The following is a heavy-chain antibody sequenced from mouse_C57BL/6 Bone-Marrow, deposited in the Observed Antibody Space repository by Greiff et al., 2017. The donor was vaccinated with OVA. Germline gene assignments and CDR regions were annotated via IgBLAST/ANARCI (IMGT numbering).Heavy chain of an antibody. CDR2: IDPANGDT. CDR1: GFNIKDDY. D-gene: IGHD3-1*01. J-gene: IGHJ4*01. V-gene: IGHV14-4*01. CDR3: TRGGYDAMDY. Sequence: EVQLQQSGAELVRPGASVKLSCTASGFNIKDDYMHWVKQRPEQGLEWIGWIDPANGDTKSAYKFPGTATRTADTSSNTAYLQLSSLTSEDTAVYYCTRGGYDAMDYWGQGTSVTVSA.